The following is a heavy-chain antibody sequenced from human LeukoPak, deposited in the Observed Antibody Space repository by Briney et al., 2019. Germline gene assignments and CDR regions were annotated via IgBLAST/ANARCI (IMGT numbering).Heavy chain of an antibody. CDR3: VRSPACSSGTCYPNWFDP. Sequence: GESLKISCKGSGYSFTNNWIGWVRQMSGKGLEWMGITYPGDSNTRYSPSFQGQVTISADKSISSAYLRWSSLKASDTAMYYCVRSPACSSGTCYPNWFDPWGQGTLVTVSS. D-gene: IGHD2-15*01. J-gene: IGHJ5*02. CDR1: GYSFTNNW. V-gene: IGHV5-51*01. CDR2: TYPGDSNT.